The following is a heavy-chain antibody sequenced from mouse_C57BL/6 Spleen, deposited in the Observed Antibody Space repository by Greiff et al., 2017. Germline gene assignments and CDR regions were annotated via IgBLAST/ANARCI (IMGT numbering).Heavy chain of an antibody. D-gene: IGHD3-3*01. Sequence: EVKLMESGGGLVKPGGSLKLSCAASGFTFSDYGMHWVRQAPEKGLEWVAYISSGSSTIYYADTVKGRFTISRDNAKNTLFLQMTSLRSEDTAMYYCARGTFLYAMDYWGQGTSVTVSS. J-gene: IGHJ4*01. V-gene: IGHV5-17*01. CDR1: GFTFSDYG. CDR3: ARGTFLYAMDY. CDR2: ISSGSSTI.